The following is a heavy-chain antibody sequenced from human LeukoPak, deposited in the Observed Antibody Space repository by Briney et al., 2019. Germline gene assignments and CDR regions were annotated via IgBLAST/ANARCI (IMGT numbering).Heavy chain of an antibody. CDR1: GGSFSGYY. V-gene: IGHV4-34*01. Sequence: SETLSLTCAVYGGSFSGYYWSWIRQPPGKGLEWIGEINHSGSTNYNPSLKSRVTISVDTSKNQFSLKLSSVTAADTAVYYCARWGTIFGVNYYYYGMDVWGQGTTVTVSS. CDR3: ARWGTIFGVNYYYYGMDV. CDR2: INHSGST. J-gene: IGHJ6*02. D-gene: IGHD3-3*01.